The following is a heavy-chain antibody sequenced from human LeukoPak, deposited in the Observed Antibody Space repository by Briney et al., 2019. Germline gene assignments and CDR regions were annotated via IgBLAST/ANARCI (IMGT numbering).Heavy chain of an antibody. CDR1: GVTFSSYW. J-gene: IGHJ4*02. V-gene: IGHV3-74*01. Sequence: PGGSLRLSCTASGVTFSSYWMHWVRRAPGKGLVWVSRIYPDGSRTDYADSVKGRFTISRDNARSTPFLQMNSLTAEDTAVYFCARDGRGDYPKFDLWGQGTLVTVSS. CDR3: ARDGRGDYPKFDL. CDR2: IYPDGSRT. D-gene: IGHD4-17*01.